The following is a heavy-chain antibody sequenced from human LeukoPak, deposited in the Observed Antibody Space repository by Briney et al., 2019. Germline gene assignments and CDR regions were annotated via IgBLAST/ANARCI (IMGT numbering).Heavy chain of an antibody. Sequence: PSQTLSLTCTVSGGSISSGSYYWSWIRQPAGKGLEWIGRIYTSGSTNYNPSLKSRVTISVDTSKNQFSLKLSSVTAADTAVYYCATKYGDYPSGSGYWGQGTLVTVSS. CDR1: GGSISSGSYY. D-gene: IGHD4-17*01. V-gene: IGHV4-61*02. CDR2: IYTSGST. CDR3: ATKYGDYPSGSGY. J-gene: IGHJ4*02.